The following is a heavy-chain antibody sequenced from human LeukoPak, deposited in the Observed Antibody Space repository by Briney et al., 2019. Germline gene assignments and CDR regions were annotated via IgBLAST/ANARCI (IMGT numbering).Heavy chain of an antibody. CDR1: GYTFTCYY. J-gene: IGHJ5*02. Sequence: GASVKVSCKASGYTFTCYYMHWVRQAPGQGLEWMGWINPNSGGTNYAKRFQGRVTMTRDTSISTAYMELSRLRSDDTAVYYCARDLAVAGNNWFDPWGQGTLVTVSS. D-gene: IGHD6-19*01. V-gene: IGHV1-2*02. CDR3: ARDLAVAGNNWFDP. CDR2: INPNSGGT.